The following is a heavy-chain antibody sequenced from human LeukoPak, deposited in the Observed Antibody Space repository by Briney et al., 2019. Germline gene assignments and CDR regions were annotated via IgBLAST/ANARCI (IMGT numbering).Heavy chain of an antibody. Sequence: SGGPLRLSCAASGFTFSNYWMHWVRQAPGEALMWVSRIKSDGSSTTYADSVKGRFTISRDNAKNTLYLQMNSLGAEDTAVYYCSRDSLSSCGGDCYSGLDVWGHGTTVTVSS. J-gene: IGHJ6*02. CDR2: IKSDGSST. CDR1: GFTFSNYW. D-gene: IGHD2-21*02. V-gene: IGHV3-74*01. CDR3: SRDSLSSCGGDCYSGLDV.